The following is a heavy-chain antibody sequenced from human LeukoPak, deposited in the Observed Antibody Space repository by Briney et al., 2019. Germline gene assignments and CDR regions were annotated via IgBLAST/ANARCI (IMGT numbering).Heavy chain of an antibody. CDR1: GGSFSGYY. CDR3: ASYDFWSGYPHY. J-gene: IGHJ4*02. CDR2: INHSGST. V-gene: IGHV4-34*01. Sequence: PSETLSLTCAVYGGSFSGYYWSWIRQPPGKGLEWIGEINHSGSTNYNPSLKSRVTISVDTSKNQFSLKLSSVTAADTAVYYCASYDFWSGYPHYWGQGTLVTVSS. D-gene: IGHD3-3*01.